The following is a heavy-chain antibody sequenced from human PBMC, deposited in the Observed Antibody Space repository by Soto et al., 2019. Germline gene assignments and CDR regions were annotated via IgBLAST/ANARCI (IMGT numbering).Heavy chain of an antibody. J-gene: IGHJ5*02. CDR1: GYTLTELS. D-gene: IGHD2-2*01. CDR2: FDPEDGET. Sequence: ASVKVSCKVSGYTLTELSMHWVRQAPGKGLEWMGGFDPEDGETIYAQKFQGRVTMTEDTSTDTAYMELSSLRSEDTAVYYCATAGPINSDQLLVWFYPWGQGTLVTVSS. CDR3: ATAGPINSDQLLVWFYP. V-gene: IGHV1-24*01.